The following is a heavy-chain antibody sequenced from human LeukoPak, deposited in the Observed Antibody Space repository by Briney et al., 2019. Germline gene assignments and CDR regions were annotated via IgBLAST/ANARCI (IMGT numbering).Heavy chain of an antibody. Sequence: GRSLRLSCAASGFILSNYGMHWVRQAPGKGLEWVSVISYDGTKKYYVDSVKGRFTISRDNSKNTLYLQMNTLRAEDTAVYYCAKSPVASCIGAYCYPFDSWGQGNLVTVSS. D-gene: IGHD2-21*02. J-gene: IGHJ4*02. CDR1: GFILSNYG. V-gene: IGHV3-30*18. CDR2: ISYDGTKK. CDR3: AKSPVASCIGAYCYPFDS.